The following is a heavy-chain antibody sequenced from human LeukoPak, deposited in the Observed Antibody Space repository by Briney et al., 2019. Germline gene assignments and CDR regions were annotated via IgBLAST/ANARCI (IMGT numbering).Heavy chain of an antibody. D-gene: IGHD1-26*01. V-gene: IGHV4-34*01. Sequence: SETLSLTCAVYGGSFSGYYWSWIRQPPGKGLGWIGSIYYSGSTYYNPSLKSRVTISVDTSKNQFSLKLSSVTAADAAVYYCASHPWELLYYFDYWGQGNLVTVSS. CDR2: IYYSGST. CDR3: ASHPWELLYYFDY. CDR1: GGSFSGYY. J-gene: IGHJ4*02.